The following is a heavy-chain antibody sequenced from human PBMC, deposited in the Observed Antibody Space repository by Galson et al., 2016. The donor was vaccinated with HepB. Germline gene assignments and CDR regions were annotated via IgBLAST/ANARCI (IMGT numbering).Heavy chain of an antibody. J-gene: IGHJ6*02. D-gene: IGHD3-3*01. Sequence: SETLSLTCTVTGDSVRSTTSFWAWIRQPPNQGLEWIGTMSYSGKTYYSPSLKSRVSTSRDMNQFSLNLRSVTAADTALYYCVRDKRAAGDVWSGYEADYYFGLGVWGQGTPVTVSS. CDR2: MSYSGKT. CDR1: GDSVRSTTSF. CDR3: VRDKRAAGDVWSGYEADYYFGLGV. V-gene: IGHV4-39*07.